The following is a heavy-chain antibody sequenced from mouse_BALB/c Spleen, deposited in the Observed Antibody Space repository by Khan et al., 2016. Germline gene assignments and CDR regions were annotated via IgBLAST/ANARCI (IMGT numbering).Heavy chain of an antibody. Sequence: QVQLQQSGAELMKPGASVKISCKATGYTFSNYWIEWIKERPGHGLEWIGEILTGSGTTNNNEKLKGTAQFTGERSSNTACIQLSSLPSEDAAVYYCACVSYWGQGTLVTVSA. J-gene: IGHJ3*01. CDR3: ACVSY. CDR1: GYTFSNYW. CDR2: ILTGSGTT. V-gene: IGHV1-9*01.